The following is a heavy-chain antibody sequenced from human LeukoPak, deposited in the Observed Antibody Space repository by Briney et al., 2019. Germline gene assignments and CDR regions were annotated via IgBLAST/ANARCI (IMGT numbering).Heavy chain of an antibody. CDR1: GFIFSTYW. CDR2: IKEDGSDK. Sequence: GGSLRLSCAASGFIFSTYWMAWVRQAPGKGLEWVANIKEDGSDKNYVVSMKGRFTISRDNAKNSLYLQMNSLRAEDTAVYCCARDAGYGYDRFDYWGQGTQVTVSS. D-gene: IGHD5-18*01. CDR3: ARDAGYGYDRFDY. J-gene: IGHJ4*02. V-gene: IGHV3-7*01.